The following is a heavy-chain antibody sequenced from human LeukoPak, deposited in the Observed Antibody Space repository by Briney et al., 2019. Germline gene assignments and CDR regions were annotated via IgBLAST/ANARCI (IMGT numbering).Heavy chain of an antibody. Sequence: ASVKVSCKASGGTFSSYAISWVRQAPGQGLEWMGGIIPIFGTANYAQKFQGRVTITTDESTSTAYMELSSLRSGDTAVYYSAREPDIVVVPAANKAGENAFDIWGQGTMVTVSS. CDR3: AREPDIVVVPAANKAGENAFDI. CDR1: GGTFSSYA. CDR2: IIPIFGTA. J-gene: IGHJ3*02. V-gene: IGHV1-69*05. D-gene: IGHD2-2*01.